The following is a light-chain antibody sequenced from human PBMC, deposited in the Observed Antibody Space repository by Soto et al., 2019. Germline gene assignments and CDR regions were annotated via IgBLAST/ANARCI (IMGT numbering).Light chain of an antibody. CDR3: QHRSNLPSWP. V-gene: IGKV3-11*01. CDR1: QSVGTY. J-gene: IGKJ1*01. CDR2: DAS. Sequence: ENVLTQSPGTLSLSPGERATLSCRASQSVGTYLAWYQHKPGQAPRLLIFDASKRAPGIPARFSASGSGTDFPLTISSLEPEYFAVYYFQHRSNLPSWPFGEGTKVEIK.